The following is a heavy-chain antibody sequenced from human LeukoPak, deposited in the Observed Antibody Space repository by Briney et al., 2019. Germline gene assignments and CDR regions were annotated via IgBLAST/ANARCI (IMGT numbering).Heavy chain of an antibody. CDR1: GFTFSDYY. D-gene: IGHD5-18*01. J-gene: IGHJ6*02. CDR3: GKTKEIQLWDYYGMDV. V-gene: IGHV3-11*03. CDR2: ISSSSRYT. Sequence: GGSLRLSCAASGFTFSDYYMSWIRQAPGKGLEWVSYISSSSRYTNYADSVKGRFTISRDNAKNSLYLQMNSLRAEDTAVYYCGKTKEIQLWDYYGMDVWGQGTTVTVSS.